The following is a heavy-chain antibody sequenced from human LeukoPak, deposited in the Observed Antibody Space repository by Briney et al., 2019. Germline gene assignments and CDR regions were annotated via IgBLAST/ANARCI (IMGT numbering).Heavy chain of an antibody. Sequence: PGGSLRLSCAASGFTFSNAWMSWVRQAPGKGLEWVGRIKSKTDGGTTDYAAPVKGRFTISRDDSKNTLYLQMNSLKTEDTAVYYCTTGPIAAAGRGAFDIWGQGTMVTVSS. CDR3: TTGPIAAAGRGAFDI. V-gene: IGHV3-15*01. J-gene: IGHJ3*02. CDR2: IKSKTDGGTT. D-gene: IGHD6-13*01. CDR1: GFTFSNAW.